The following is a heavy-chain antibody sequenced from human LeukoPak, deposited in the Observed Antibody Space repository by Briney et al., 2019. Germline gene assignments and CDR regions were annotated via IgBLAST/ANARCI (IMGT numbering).Heavy chain of an antibody. D-gene: IGHD2-15*01. V-gene: IGHV3-48*03. CDR1: GFTLSSYE. Sequence: GGSLRLSCAASGFTLSSYERNWVRQAPGKGLEGVSYISSSGSIIYYADSVRGRFTISRDNAKNALYMQMNSLRDEDTAVYYCARELLPPGRYCSGGSCYSPIYYYYGMDVWGQGTTVTVSS. J-gene: IGHJ6*02. CDR3: ARELLPPGRYCSGGSCYSPIYYYYGMDV. CDR2: ISSSGSII.